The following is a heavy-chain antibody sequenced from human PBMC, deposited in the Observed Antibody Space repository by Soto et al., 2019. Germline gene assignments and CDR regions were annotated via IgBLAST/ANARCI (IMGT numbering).Heavy chain of an antibody. CDR2: IYYSGST. CDR3: ATANWSHHYFDP. D-gene: IGHD1-1*01. CDR1: GGSISSGGYY. V-gene: IGHV4-31*03. J-gene: IGHJ5*02. Sequence: SETLALSVTVSGGSISSGGYYGSCIRQHPGKGLEWIGYIYYSGSTYYNPSLKSRVTISVDTSKNHFSLKLSSVTAADTAVYYCATANWSHHYFDPWGQGTLVTVSS.